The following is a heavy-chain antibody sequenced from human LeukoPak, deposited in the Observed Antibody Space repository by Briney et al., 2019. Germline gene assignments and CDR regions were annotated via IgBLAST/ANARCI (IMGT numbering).Heavy chain of an antibody. V-gene: IGHV3-30*03. CDR2: ISFDGNKT. D-gene: IGHD2-8*01. CDR3: ARGRGNGTRLDH. CDR1: GFTFSRYA. J-gene: IGHJ5*02. Sequence: GKSLRLSCAASGFTFSRYAMHWVRQAPGKGLEWVSVISFDGNKTFYVDSVKGRFNISRDNSRAILYLQMDSLRPDDTAVYFCARGRGNGTRLDHWGQGSLVTVSS.